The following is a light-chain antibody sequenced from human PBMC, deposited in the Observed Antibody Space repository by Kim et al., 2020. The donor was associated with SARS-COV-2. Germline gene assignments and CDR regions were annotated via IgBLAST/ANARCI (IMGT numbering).Light chain of an antibody. CDR1: QSGSNN. V-gene: IGKV3-15*01. CDR2: GAS. Sequence: SPGERATLSCRASQSGSNNVAWYQQKPGQAPRLIIYGASTRATGIPARFSGSGSGTEFTLIITSLQSEDFADYYCQQYDDWPPISFGQGTRREIK. CDR3: QQYDDWPPIS. J-gene: IGKJ5*01.